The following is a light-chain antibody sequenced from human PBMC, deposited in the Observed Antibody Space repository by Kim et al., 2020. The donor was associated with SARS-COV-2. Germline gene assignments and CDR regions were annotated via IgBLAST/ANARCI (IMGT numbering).Light chain of an antibody. CDR1: QGIRNY. Sequence: ASVGDRLTSTCRASQGIRNYLAWFQQKPGKAPKRLIYGASSLESGVPSRFSGSGSGTEFTLTISSLKPEDFATYYCLQHSTYPLTFGGGTKVDIK. CDR3: LQHSTYPLT. J-gene: IGKJ4*01. CDR2: GAS. V-gene: IGKV1-17*03.